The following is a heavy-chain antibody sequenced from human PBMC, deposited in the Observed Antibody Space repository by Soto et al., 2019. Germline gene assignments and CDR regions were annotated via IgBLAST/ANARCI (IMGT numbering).Heavy chain of an antibody. Sequence: ASVQVSWNACCYIFTSYGISWVRQAPGQGLEWMGWISSSQHYTHSAQKFQGRVTMTTDTSTTTAYMELRSLTSDDTAVYYCARNWSASGMDVWGQGTTVTVSS. V-gene: IGHV1-18*04. CDR3: ARNWSASGMDV. J-gene: IGHJ6*02. D-gene: IGHD1-1*01. CDR2: ISSSQHYT. CDR1: CYIFTSYG.